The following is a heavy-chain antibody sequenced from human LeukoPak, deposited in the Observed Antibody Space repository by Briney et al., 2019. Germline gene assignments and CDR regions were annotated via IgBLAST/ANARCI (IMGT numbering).Heavy chain of an antibody. V-gene: IGHV3-53*05. Sequence: PGGSLRLSCAASGLTVSSNCMSWVRQAPGKGLEWVSFIYSGGNTYYADSVKGRFTISRDNSKNTLYLQMNSLRAEDTAVYYCAKFGGYCSGGSCFHYYYYYMDVWGKGTTVTIS. J-gene: IGHJ6*03. D-gene: IGHD2-15*01. CDR1: GLTVSSNC. CDR3: AKFGGYCSGGSCFHYYYYYMDV. CDR2: IYSGGNT.